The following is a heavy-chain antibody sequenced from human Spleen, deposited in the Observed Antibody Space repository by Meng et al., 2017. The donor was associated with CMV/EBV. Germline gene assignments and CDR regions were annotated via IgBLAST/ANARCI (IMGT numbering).Heavy chain of an antibody. D-gene: IGHD3-3*01. CDR2: IGTAGDT. V-gene: IGHV3-13*01. J-gene: IGHJ4*02. Sequence: ASGFTFSRYDMHWVRQPTGKGLEWVSAIGTAGDTYYPDSVKGRFTISRENAKNTLYLQMISLRDEDTGVYYCARQTGSLAWSSTGAYWGQGTLVTVSS. CDR3: ARQTGSLAWSSTGAY. CDR1: GFTFSRYD.